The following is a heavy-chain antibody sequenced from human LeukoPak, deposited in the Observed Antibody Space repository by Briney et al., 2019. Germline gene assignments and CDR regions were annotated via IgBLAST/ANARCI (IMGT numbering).Heavy chain of an antibody. J-gene: IGHJ4*02. CDR3: ARDHSGQYGDSSFDY. Sequence: PSETLCLTCAVYGGSFSGYYWSWIRQPPGKGLEWIGEINHSGSTTYNPSLKSRVTISVDTSKNQFSLKLSSVTAADTAVYYCARDHSGQYGDSSFDYWGQGTLVTVSS. D-gene: IGHD4-17*01. V-gene: IGHV4-34*01. CDR1: GGSFSGYY. CDR2: INHSGST.